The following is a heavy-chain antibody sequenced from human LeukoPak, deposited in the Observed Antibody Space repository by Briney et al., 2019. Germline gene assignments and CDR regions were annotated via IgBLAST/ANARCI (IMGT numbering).Heavy chain of an antibody. V-gene: IGHV1-69*13. D-gene: IGHD6-6*01. CDR1: GGTFSSYA. Sequence: SVKVSCKASGGTFSSYAISWVRQAPGQGLEWMGGITPIFGTANYAQKFQGRVTITADESTSTAYMELSSLRSEDTAVYYCARGYSSSPEGFDPWGQGTLVTVSS. J-gene: IGHJ5*02. CDR2: ITPIFGTA. CDR3: ARGYSSSPEGFDP.